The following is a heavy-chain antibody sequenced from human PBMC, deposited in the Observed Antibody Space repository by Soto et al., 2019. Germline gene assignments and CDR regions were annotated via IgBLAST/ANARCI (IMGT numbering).Heavy chain of an antibody. J-gene: IGHJ4*02. CDR2: KYYSGST. CDR3: ARVQGGGGGMVHNY. V-gene: IGHV4-30-4*01. D-gene: IGHD1-1*01. Sequence: QVQLQESGPGLVKPSQTLSLTCTVSGGSISSGDYYWSWIRQPPGKGLEWIGYKYYSGSTYYNPSLKSRVTIAVDTSKNQFSLKLSSVTAADTAVYYCARVQGGGGGMVHNYWGQGTLVTVSS. CDR1: GGSISSGDYY.